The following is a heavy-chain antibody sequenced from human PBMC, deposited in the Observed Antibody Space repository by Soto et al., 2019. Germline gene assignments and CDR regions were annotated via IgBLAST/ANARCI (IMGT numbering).Heavy chain of an antibody. CDR3: AKAISMIVVVIPTMGHAFDI. Sequence: GGSLRLSCTASGFTFSSYAMSWVRQAPGKGLEWVSAISGSGGSTYYADSVKGRFTISRDNSKNTLYLQMNSLRVEDTVVYYCAKAISMIVVVIPTMGHAFDIWGQGTMVTVSS. CDR1: GFTFSSYA. CDR2: ISGSGGST. J-gene: IGHJ3*02. V-gene: IGHV3-23*01. D-gene: IGHD3-22*01.